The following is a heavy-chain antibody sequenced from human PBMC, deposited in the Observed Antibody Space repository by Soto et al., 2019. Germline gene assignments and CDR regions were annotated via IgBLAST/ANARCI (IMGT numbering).Heavy chain of an antibody. Sequence: QVQLVQSGAEVKKPGSSVKVSCKASGGTFKTYAFTWVRQAPGQGLDWLGGIILVCGSATSAQRFQGRVTKTADKSITTTYMALTSVSSDATAVYYGARIRTWVYGSGTTSSRFYYGMDVWGQGTAVTAPS. CDR1: GGTFKTYA. D-gene: IGHD3-10*01. V-gene: IGHV1-69*14. CDR3: ARIRTWVYGSGTTSSRFYYGMDV. J-gene: IGHJ6*02. CDR2: IILVCGSA.